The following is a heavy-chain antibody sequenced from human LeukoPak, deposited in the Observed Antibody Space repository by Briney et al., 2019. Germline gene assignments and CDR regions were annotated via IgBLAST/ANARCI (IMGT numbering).Heavy chain of an antibody. V-gene: IGHV3-74*01. CDR3: VRDLGGRSGH. J-gene: IGHJ4*02. CDR2: INEDGSTT. Sequence: GESLRLACAASGFTFSSNWMHWVRQAPGKGLVWVSRINEDGSTTNYADSVKGRSTIFRDNAKNTLYLQMNSLRAEDTAVYYCVRDLGGRSGHWGQGTLVTVSS. CDR1: GFTFSSNW. D-gene: IGHD1-26*01.